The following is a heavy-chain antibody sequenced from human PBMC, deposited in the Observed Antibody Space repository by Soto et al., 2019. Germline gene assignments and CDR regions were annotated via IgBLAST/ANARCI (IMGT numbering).Heavy chain of an antibody. J-gene: IGHJ3*02. CDR3: ARDDAFGNENGFDI. CDR1: GFPFSTYG. CDR2: IVNDGSAK. Sequence: GGSLRLSCAASGFPFSTYGFHWVRQAPGKGLEWVAVIVNDGSAKYHADSVEGRFTISRDNSEDTLYMQMNSLRAEDTAVYYCARDDAFGNENGFDIWGQGTMVTVSS. D-gene: IGHD1-1*01. V-gene: IGHV3-33*01.